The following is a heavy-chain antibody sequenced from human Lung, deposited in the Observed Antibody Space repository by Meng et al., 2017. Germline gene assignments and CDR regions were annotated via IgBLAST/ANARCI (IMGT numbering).Heavy chain of an antibody. CDR1: GYTFTNYG. D-gene: IGHD3-10*01. V-gene: IGHV7-4-1*02. J-gene: IGHJ4*02. Sequence: QVQLVQSGSELKKPGASVNVSCKASGYTFTNYGMNWVRQAPGQGLEWMGWINTNTGNPTYVPGFTGRFVFSLDTSVSTAYLQINSLKAEDTAVYYCTSGGYLDYWGQGTLVTVSS. CDR3: TSGGYLDY. CDR2: INTNTGNP.